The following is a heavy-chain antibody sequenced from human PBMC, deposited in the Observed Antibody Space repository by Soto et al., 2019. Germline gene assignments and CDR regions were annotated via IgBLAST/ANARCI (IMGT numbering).Heavy chain of an antibody. J-gene: IGHJ4*02. D-gene: IGHD2-15*01. CDR2: INPNGGST. V-gene: IGHV1-46*01. CDR3: ARAAYCSGGSYFQRNFDY. CDR1: GYTFTTYY. Sequence: GASVKVSCKASGYTFTTYYMHWVRQAPGQGLEWMGIINPNGGSTTYAQKFQVRVTMTRDTSTSTVYMELSSLRSEDTAVYYCARAAYCSGGSYFQRNFDYWGQGTLVTVSS.